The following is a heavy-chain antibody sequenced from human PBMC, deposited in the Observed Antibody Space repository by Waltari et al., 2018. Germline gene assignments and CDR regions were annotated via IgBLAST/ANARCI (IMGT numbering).Heavy chain of an antibody. CDR2: YMPEEGKT. V-gene: IGHV1-24*01. D-gene: IGHD3-9*01. CDR3: AAQRGEYLDIVTGYYHSALDV. J-gene: IGHJ3*01. Sequence: QVQLVQSGAEVKKPGASVRVPCKVSGITLSQLSIHWVRHTPGRGLECRGGYMPEEGKTIYEPRCQGTVTMTENTSTDTAYMDPGSLGSEDTAVYYCAAQRGEYLDIVTGYYHSALDVRGQGTIVTVSS. CDR1: GITLSQLS.